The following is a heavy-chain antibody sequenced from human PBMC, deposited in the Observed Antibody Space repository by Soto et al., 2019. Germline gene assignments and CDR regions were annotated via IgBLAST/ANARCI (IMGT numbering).Heavy chain of an antibody. J-gene: IGHJ6*02. Sequence: EVQVVESGGGLVQPGGSLRLSCVASGFSFSNSFLSWVRQAPGKGLEWVATIKEDGSEKYYMESVRGRFTISRDNAKNSLSLQVNSLRAEDTAVYYCARSRFRGMDVWDQGTTVTVSS. CDR3: ARSRFRGMDV. CDR1: GFSFSNSF. D-gene: IGHD3-10*01. V-gene: IGHV3-7*03. CDR2: IKEDGSEK.